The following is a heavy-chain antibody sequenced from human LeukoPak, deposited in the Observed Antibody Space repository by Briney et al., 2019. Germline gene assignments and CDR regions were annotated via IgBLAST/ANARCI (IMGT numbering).Heavy chain of an antibody. J-gene: IGHJ1*01. V-gene: IGHV4-34*01. D-gene: IGHD3-22*01. Sequence: PSETLSLTCAVYGGSFSGYYWGWIRQPPGKGLEWIGSIYYSGSTYYNPSLKSRVTISVDTSKNQFSLKLSSVTAADTAVYYCARESDDYYDSSGYLPEYFQHWGQGTLVTVSS. CDR1: GGSFSGYY. CDR2: IYYSGST. CDR3: ARESDDYYDSSGYLPEYFQH.